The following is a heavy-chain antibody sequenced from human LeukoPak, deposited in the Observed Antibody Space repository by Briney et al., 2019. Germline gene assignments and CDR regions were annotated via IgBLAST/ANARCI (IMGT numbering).Heavy chain of an antibody. Sequence: GASVKVSCKASGYTFTGYYMHWVRQAPGQGLEWMGWINPNSGGTNYAQKFQGRVTMTRDTSISTAYMELSRLRSDGTAVYYCARALAYSSGWYGYWGQGTLVTVSS. CDR1: GYTFTGYY. CDR2: INPNSGGT. CDR3: ARALAYSSGWYGY. V-gene: IGHV1-2*02. J-gene: IGHJ4*02. D-gene: IGHD6-19*01.